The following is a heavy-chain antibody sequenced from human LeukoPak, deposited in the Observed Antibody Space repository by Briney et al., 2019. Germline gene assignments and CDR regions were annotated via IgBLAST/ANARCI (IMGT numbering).Heavy chain of an antibody. CDR1: GGSISSSSYY. CDR3: ARLYLPVEMATIEI. V-gene: IGHV4-39*01. CDR2: IYYSGST. J-gene: IGHJ3*02. D-gene: IGHD5-24*01. Sequence: SETLPLTCTVSGGSISSSSYYWGWIRQPPGKGLEWIGSIYYSGSTYYNPSLESRVTISVDTSKNQFSLKLSSVTAADTAVYYCARLYLPVEMATIEIWGQGTMVTVSS.